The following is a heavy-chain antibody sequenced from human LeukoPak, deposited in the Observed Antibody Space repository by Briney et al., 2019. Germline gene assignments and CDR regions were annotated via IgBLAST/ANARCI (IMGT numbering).Heavy chain of an antibody. Sequence: GGSLRLSCAASGFTFSTYAMHWVRQAPGKGLEWAALISYDGSNKYYADSVKGRFTISRDNSKNTLYLQMNSLRAEDTAVYYYAKDRGGNGWYFDYWGQGTLVTVSS. CDR2: ISYDGSNK. J-gene: IGHJ4*02. V-gene: IGHV3-30*04. D-gene: IGHD4-23*01. CDR3: AKDRGGNGWYFDY. CDR1: GFTFSTYA.